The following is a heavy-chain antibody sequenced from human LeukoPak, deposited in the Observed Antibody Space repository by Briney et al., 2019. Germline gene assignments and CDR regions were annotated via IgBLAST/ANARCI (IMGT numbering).Heavy chain of an antibody. J-gene: IGHJ4*02. Sequence: PGGSLRLSCGASGFTFSSYSMNWVRQAPGKGLEWVSSISSSSSYKHYADSVKGRFTISRDNAKNSLYLQMNSLRAEDTAVYYCASDASLYSGSSGLDYWGQGTLVTVSS. D-gene: IGHD1-26*01. CDR3: ASDASLYSGSSGLDY. CDR2: ISSSSSYK. CDR1: GFTFSSYS. V-gene: IGHV3-21*01.